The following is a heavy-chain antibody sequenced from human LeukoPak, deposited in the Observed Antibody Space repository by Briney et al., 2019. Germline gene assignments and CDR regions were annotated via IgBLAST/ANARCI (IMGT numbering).Heavy chain of an antibody. CDR2: NTPIFCTP. Sequence: SVQVSCKASGGTFNTYTFSWLRLAPRHGLEWTGVNTPIFCTPNYAQKFQGRVTITADESTMTLYIEPSSLRSEDTAVYDGARDPDYGLGSKYNAMDVWGKGTTVTVSS. V-gene: IGHV1-69*01. CDR1: GGTFNTYT. J-gene: IGHJ6*04. D-gene: IGHD3-10*01. CDR3: ARDPDYGLGSKYNAMDV.